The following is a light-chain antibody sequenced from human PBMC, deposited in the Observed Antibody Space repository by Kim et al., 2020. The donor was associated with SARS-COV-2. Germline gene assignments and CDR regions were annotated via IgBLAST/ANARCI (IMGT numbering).Light chain of an antibody. Sequence: DIQMTQSPSSLSAFVGDRVTITCRASHDINIFLNWFQQKPGEAPKLLISDASSLETGLPSRFSGSGSGTYFTFTISSLQPGDVATYSCQQFDTLPLTFGGGTKVYIK. V-gene: IGKV1-33*01. J-gene: IGKJ4*01. CDR2: DAS. CDR1: HDINIF. CDR3: QQFDTLPLT.